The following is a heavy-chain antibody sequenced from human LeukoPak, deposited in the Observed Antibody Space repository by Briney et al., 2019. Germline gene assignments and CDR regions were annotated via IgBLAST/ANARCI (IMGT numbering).Heavy chain of an antibody. CDR3: ARDRPAAGFYYFDY. D-gene: IGHD6-13*01. J-gene: IGHJ4*02. V-gene: IGHV3-53*04. CDR1: GFTVSSNY. Sequence: GGSLRLSCAASGFTVSSNYISWVRQAPGKGLEWVSVIYSGGGAYYADSVKGRFTISRHSSKNTLYLQMNSLRAEDTAVYYCARDRPAAGFYYFDYWGQGTLVTVSS. CDR2: IYSGGGA.